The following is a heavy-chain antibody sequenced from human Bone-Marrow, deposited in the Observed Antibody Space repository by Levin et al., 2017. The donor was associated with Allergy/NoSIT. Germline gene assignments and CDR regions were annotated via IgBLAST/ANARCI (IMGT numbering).Heavy chain of an antibody. V-gene: IGHV2-5*01. Sequence: SGPTLVKPTQTLSLTCSFPGFSLTTIGAGVGWIRQPPGKALEWLAHIYWNDKRRYRPSLESRVSITKDISKNEVVLTMTNMDPVDPGTYYCAHSSRIADAGTYFRNWGQGTLVTVSS. CDR1: GFSLTTIGAG. CDR3: AHSSRIADAGTYFRN. J-gene: IGHJ1*01. CDR2: IYWNDKR. D-gene: IGHD6-13*01.